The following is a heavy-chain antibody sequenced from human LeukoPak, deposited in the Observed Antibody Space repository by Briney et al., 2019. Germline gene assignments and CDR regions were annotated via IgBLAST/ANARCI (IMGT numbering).Heavy chain of an antibody. D-gene: IGHD6-6*01. J-gene: IGHJ6*03. CDR2: IYYSGST. CDR1: GGSISSYY. CDR3: ARVFRAARSLWYYYYMDV. V-gene: IGHV4-59*01. Sequence: NPSETLSLTCTVSGGSISSYYWSWIRQPPGKGLEWIGYIYYSGSTNYNPSLKSRVTIPVDTSKNQFSLKLSSVTAADTAVYYCARVFRAARSLWYYYYMDVWGKGTTVTVSS.